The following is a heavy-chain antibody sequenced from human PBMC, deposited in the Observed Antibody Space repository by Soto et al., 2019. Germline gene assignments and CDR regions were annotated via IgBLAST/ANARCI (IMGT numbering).Heavy chain of an antibody. D-gene: IGHD3-22*01. CDR2: MSYTGST. V-gene: IGHV4-39*01. J-gene: IGHJ4*02. CDR1: GGSISSTGYH. CDR3: AAPLAISMIVVVIRN. Sequence: LSLTCTVSGGSISSTGYHWGWIRQPPGKGLEWIGTMSYTGSTYYNPSLKSRVTISVDTSKNQLSLKLSSVTAADTAVYYCAAPLAISMIVVVIRNWGQGTLVTVSS.